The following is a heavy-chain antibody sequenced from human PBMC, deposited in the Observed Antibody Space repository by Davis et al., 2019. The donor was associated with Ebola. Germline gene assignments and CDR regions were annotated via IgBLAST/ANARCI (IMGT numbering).Heavy chain of an antibody. D-gene: IGHD4-17*01. CDR1: GASISSDDYY. Sequence: MPSETLSLTCTVSGASISSDDYYWTWIRQHPGKGLEWIGYISYGGSTYYNPSLKSRVTISVDTSKNQFSLKLSSVTAADTAVYYCVREAGYGDYGDAFDYWGQGTLVTVSS. CDR3: VREAGYGDYGDAFDY. CDR2: ISYGGST. J-gene: IGHJ4*02. V-gene: IGHV4-31*03.